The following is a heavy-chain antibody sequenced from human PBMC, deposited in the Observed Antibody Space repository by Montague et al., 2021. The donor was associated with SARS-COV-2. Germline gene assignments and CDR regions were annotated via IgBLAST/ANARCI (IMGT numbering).Heavy chain of an antibody. CDR1: GGSFSGYY. V-gene: IGHV4-34*01. D-gene: IGHD2-2*01. CDR3: TREGYQVLWSDYYYYGMDV. CDR2: INHSGST. Sequence: SEILSLTCAVYGGSFSGYYWSWIRQPPGKGLEWIGEINHSGSTNYNPSLKSRVTISVDTSKNQFSLKLSSVTAADTAVYYCTREGYQVLWSDYYYYGMDVWGQGTTVTVSS. J-gene: IGHJ6*02.